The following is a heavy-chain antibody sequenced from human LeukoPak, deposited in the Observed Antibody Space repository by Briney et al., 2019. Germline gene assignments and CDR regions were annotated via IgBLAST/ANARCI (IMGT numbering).Heavy chain of an antibody. D-gene: IGHD3-3*01. Sequence: SETLSLTCTVSGGSISNSYYWGWIRQPPGKGLQWIGSISYSGTTLYNPSLASRVTISVDTSKNQFSLKLSSVTAADTAVYYCASRITIFGVATFFDYWGQGTLVTVSS. V-gene: IGHV4-39*07. CDR3: ASRITIFGVATFFDY. J-gene: IGHJ4*02. CDR2: ISYSGTT. CDR1: GGSISNSYY.